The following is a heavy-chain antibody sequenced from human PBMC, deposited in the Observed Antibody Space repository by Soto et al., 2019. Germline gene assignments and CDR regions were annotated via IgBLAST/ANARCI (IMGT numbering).Heavy chain of an antibody. Sequence: GGSLRLSCAASGFTFSNAWMSWVRQAPGKGLEWVGRIKSKTDGGTTDYAAPVKGRLTISRDDSKNTLYLQMNSLKTEDTAVYYCTTWDYGSGSSFYGDAFDIWGQGTMVTVSS. V-gene: IGHV3-15*01. CDR2: IKSKTDGGTT. D-gene: IGHD3-10*01. CDR1: GFTFSNAW. CDR3: TTWDYGSGSSFYGDAFDI. J-gene: IGHJ3*02.